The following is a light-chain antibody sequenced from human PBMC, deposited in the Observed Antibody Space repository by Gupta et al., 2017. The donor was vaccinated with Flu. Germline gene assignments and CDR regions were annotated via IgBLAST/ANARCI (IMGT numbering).Light chain of an antibody. J-gene: IGKJ3*01. CDR3: MQYLQSST. CDR1: QSLLHSNGYNY. Sequence: DIVMTQSPLSLPVTPGEPASISCRSSQSLLHSNGYNYLDWYLQKPGQSPQLLIYLGSKRASGVPDRFSGSGEVTDFTLKSSRGEAEGVGVYYFMQYLQSSTFGPGTKVDIK. V-gene: IGKV2-28*01. CDR2: LGS.